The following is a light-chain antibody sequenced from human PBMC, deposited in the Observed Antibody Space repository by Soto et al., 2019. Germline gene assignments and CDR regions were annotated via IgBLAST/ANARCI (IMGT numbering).Light chain of an antibody. J-gene: IGKJ3*01. CDR1: QSVSSY. Sequence: EIVLTQSPATLSLCPGERATLSCRASQSVSSYLAWYQQKPGQPPRLLIYDASNRATGIPARFSGSGSGTDFTLTISSLEPEDFAIYYCQQRNNWPIFTFGPGTKVDMK. CDR2: DAS. CDR3: QQRNNWPIFT. V-gene: IGKV3-11*01.